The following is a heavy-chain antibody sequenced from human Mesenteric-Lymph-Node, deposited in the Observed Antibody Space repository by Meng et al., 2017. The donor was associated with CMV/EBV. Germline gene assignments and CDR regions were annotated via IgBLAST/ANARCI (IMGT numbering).Heavy chain of an antibody. V-gene: IGHV3-30*02. J-gene: IGHJ6*02. CDR3: AKTGGGYCSSTSCRGEGDYYYGMDV. D-gene: IGHD2-2*01. CDR1: GFTFSSYG. Sequence: GESLKISCAASGFTFSSYGIHWVRQAPGKGLEWVAFIRYDGSNKYYADSVKGRFTISRDNSKNTLYLQMNSLRAEDTAVYYCAKTGGGYCSSTSCRGEGDYYYGMDVWGQGTTVTVSS. CDR2: IRYDGSNK.